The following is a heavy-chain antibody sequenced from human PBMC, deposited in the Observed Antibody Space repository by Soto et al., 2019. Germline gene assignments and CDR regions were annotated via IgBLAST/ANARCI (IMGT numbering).Heavy chain of an antibody. J-gene: IGHJ4*02. CDR1: GFTLSHFA. V-gene: IGHV3-23*01. D-gene: IGHD2-21*01. CDR2: ISPSGGRT. Sequence: EVQLLESGGGLVQPGGSLRVSCAASGFTLSHFAVNWVRKAPGKGLEWVSGISPSGGRTFYADSVKGRFTISRDNSQETVYLQMDSLRVEDTAVYLCARMGCGDECSYYDNWGQGTLVTVSS. CDR3: ARMGCGDECSYYDN.